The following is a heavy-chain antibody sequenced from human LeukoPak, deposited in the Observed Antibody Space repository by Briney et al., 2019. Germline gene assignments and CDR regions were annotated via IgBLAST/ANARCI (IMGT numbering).Heavy chain of an antibody. V-gene: IGHV4-61*01. D-gene: IGHD1-1*01. CDR1: GGSISSSRYS. Sequence: SETLSLTCTVSGGSISSSRYSWSWIPQPPGKGLEWIGYIYYSGSTNYNPSLKSRVTISVDTSKNQFSLKLSSVTAADTAVYYCAREGPQLGLDYWGQGTLVTVSS. J-gene: IGHJ4*02. CDR2: IYYSGST. CDR3: AREGPQLGLDY.